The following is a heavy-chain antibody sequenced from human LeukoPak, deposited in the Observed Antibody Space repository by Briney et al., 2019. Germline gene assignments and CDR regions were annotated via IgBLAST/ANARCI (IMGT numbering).Heavy chain of an antibody. V-gene: IGHV1-69*05. CDR2: IIPIFGTA. CDR3: ARDGVVPAAVLAANWFDP. J-gene: IGHJ5*02. D-gene: IGHD2-2*02. Sequence: SVKVSCKASGGTFSSYAISWVRQAPGQGLEWMGRIIPIFGTANYAQKFQGRVTMTRDTSTSTVSMELSSLRSEDTAVYYCARDGVVPAAVLAANWFDPWGQGTLVTVSS. CDR1: GGTFSSYA.